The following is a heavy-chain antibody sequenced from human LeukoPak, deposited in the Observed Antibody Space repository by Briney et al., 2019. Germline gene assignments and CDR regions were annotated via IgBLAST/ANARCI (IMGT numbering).Heavy chain of an antibody. CDR1: GYTFTSYG. CDR3: ARVAQREYYDILTGYYTYFDY. V-gene: IGHV1-18*01. J-gene: IGHJ4*02. CDR2: ISAYNGNT. D-gene: IGHD3-9*01. Sequence: GASVKVSCKASGYTFTSYGISWVRQAPGQGLEWMGWISAYNGNTNYAQKLQGRVTMTTDTSTSTAYMELRSLRSDDTAVYYCARVAQREYYDILTGYYTYFDYWGQGTLVTVSS.